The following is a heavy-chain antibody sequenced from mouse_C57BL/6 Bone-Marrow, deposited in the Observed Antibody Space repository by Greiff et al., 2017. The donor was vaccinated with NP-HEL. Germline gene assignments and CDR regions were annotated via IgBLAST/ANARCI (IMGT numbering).Heavy chain of an antibody. CDR2: ISSGGSYT. Sequence: EVQRESGGDLVKPGGSLKLSCAASGFTFSSYGMSWVRQTPDKRLEWVATISSGGSYTYYPASVKGRFTISRDNAKNTLYLQMSSLKSEDTAMYYCARHASGRFAYWGQGTLVTVSA. CDR1: GFTFSSYG. V-gene: IGHV5-6*01. J-gene: IGHJ3*01. CDR3: ARHASGRFAY.